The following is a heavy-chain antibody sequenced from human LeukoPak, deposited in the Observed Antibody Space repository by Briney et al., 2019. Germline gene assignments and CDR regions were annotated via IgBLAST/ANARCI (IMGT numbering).Heavy chain of an antibody. CDR3: AAWYSGTFRVDY. Sequence: PGRSLRLSCAASGFAFSSYNIHWVRQAPGKGLEWVAVISHDGSKKYYGDSVKGRFTISRDNSKNTLYAQMNSLRAEDTAVYYCAAWYSGTFRVDYWGQGTLVTVSS. CDR1: GFAFSSYN. CDR2: ISHDGSKK. D-gene: IGHD1-26*01. J-gene: IGHJ4*02. V-gene: IGHV3-30-3*01.